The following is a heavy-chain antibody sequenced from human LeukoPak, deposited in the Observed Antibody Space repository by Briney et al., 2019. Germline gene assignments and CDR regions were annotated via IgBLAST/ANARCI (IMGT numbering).Heavy chain of an antibody. CDR2: ISGSGDST. CDR3: AKKHYFGSGSYEY. CDR1: GFTVSSSY. V-gene: IGHV3-23*01. D-gene: IGHD3-10*01. J-gene: IGHJ4*02. Sequence: PGGSLRLSCAASGFTVSSSYMSWVRQAPGKGLEWVSAISGSGDSTYYADSVKGRFTISRDNSKNTLYLQMNSLRAEDTAVYYCAKKHYFGSGSYEYWGQGTLVTVSS.